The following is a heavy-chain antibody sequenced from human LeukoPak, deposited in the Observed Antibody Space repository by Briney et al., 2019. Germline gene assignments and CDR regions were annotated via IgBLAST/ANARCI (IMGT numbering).Heavy chain of an antibody. J-gene: IGHJ3*02. Sequence: GGSLRLSCAASGFFFVEFGMTWVGQGPGKGLEWVSGINWNGANTGYADSVKGRFTISIDNAKNILYLQMSSLRAEDTALYHCARVQVDTSGFYNAFDIWGPRTMVTVSS. V-gene: IGHV3-20*01. D-gene: IGHD3-22*01. CDR3: ARVQVDTSGFYNAFDI. CDR2: INWNGANT. CDR1: GFFFVEFG.